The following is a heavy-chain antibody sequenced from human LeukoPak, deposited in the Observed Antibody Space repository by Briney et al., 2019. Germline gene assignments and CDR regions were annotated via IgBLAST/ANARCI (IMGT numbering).Heavy chain of an antibody. J-gene: IGHJ4*02. V-gene: IGHV3-48*01. CDR2: IGISSGNT. D-gene: IGHD2-2*01. Sequence: PGGSLRLSCAASGFTFSSYSMNWVRQAPGKGLEWISYIGISSGNTKYADSVKGRFTISGDKAKNSVYLQMNSLRVEDTAVYYCARDTKYAFDNWAQEPLVTAPS. CDR3: ARDTKYAFDN. CDR1: GFTFSSYS.